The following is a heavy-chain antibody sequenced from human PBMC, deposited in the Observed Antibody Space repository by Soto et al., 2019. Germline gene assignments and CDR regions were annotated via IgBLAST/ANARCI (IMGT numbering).Heavy chain of an antibody. V-gene: IGHV5-51*01. CDR1: GYSFTSYW. D-gene: IGHD1-26*01. CDR2: IYPGDSDT. J-gene: IGHJ6*02. CDR3: ARRSATTPAYYYGMDV. Sequence: GESLKISCKGSGYSFTSYWIGWVRQMPGKGLEWMGIIYPGDSDTRYSPSFQGQVTISADKSISTAYLQWSSLKASDTAMYYCARRSATTPAYYYGMDVWGQGTTVTVS.